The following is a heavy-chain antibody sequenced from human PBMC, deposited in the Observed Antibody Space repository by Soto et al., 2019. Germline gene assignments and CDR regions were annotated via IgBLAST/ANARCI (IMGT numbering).Heavy chain of an antibody. CDR2: ISRHGGST. CDR1: GFTFSRYA. Sequence: EVQLVESGGGLVQPGGSLRLSCAASGFTFSRYAMHWVRQAPGKGLQSVSAISRHGGSTDYANSVKGRFTISRDTSTNTLYTEMGSLRAEDIAVDSCATVGRGSEFDCWGQATLVTVSS. V-gene: IGHV3-64*01. J-gene: IGHJ4*02. D-gene: IGHD5-12*01. CDR3: ATVGRGSEFDC.